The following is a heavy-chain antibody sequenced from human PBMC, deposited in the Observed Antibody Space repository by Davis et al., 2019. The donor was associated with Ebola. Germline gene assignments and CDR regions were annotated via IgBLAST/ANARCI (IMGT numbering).Heavy chain of an antibody. V-gene: IGHV3-21*01. CDR1: GFTFSSYS. CDR3: ARSVNYYFYGMDV. CDR2: ISSSSSYF. Sequence: PGGSLRLSCAASGFTFSSYSMNWVRQAPGKGLEWVSSISSSSSYFSYADSVKGRFTISRDNAKNSLYLQMNSLRAEDTVVYYCARSVNYYFYGMDVWGKGTTVTVSS. J-gene: IGHJ6*04.